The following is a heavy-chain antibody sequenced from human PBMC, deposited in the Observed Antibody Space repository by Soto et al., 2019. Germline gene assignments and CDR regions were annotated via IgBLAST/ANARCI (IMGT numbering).Heavy chain of an antibody. J-gene: IGHJ4*02. CDR2: IYYGGST. V-gene: IGHV4-59*01. CDR3: ARAYVDYVFDY. CDR1: GGSISSYY. D-gene: IGHD4-17*01. Sequence: TSETLSLTCTVSGGSISSYYWSWIRQPPGKGLEWIGYIYYGGSTNYNPSLKSRVTISVDTSKNQFSLKLSSVTAADTAVYYCARAYVDYVFDYWGQGTLVTVLL.